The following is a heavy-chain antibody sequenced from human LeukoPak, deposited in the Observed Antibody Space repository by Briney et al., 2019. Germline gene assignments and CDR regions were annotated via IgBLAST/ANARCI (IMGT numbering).Heavy chain of an antibody. J-gene: IGHJ3*02. D-gene: IGHD3-22*01. CDR1: GYTLIGYY. CDR3: ARGDSSGYYYAFDI. Sequence: ASVKVSCKASGYTLIGYYMRWVRQAPGQGLEWMGWINPNSGGTNYAQNFQGRVTMTRDTSISTAYMELSRLRSDDTAVYYCARGDSSGYYYAFDIWGQGTMVTVSS. CDR2: INPNSGGT. V-gene: IGHV1-2*02.